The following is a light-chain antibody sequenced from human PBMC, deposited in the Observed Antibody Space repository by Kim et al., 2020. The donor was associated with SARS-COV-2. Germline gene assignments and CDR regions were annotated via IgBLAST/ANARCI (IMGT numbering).Light chain of an antibody. Sequence: QSALTQPASVSGSPGQSITLSCTGTSSDVGGYNYVSWYQQHPGKAPKLMIYDVSNRPSGVSNRFSGSKSGNTASLTISGLQAEDEADYYCSSYPSSSTLEVVFGGGTQLTVL. V-gene: IGLV2-14*03. J-gene: IGLJ2*01. CDR1: SSDVGGYNY. CDR3: SSYPSSSTLEVV. CDR2: DVS.